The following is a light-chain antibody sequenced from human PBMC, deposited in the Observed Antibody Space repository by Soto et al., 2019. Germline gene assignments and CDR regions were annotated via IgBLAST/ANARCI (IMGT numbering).Light chain of an antibody. CDR3: QRYNNWPLT. J-gene: IGKJ4*01. Sequence: EIVMTQSPATLSVSPGEVATLSCRSSQGIGSTLAWYQHKPGQTPRLLIYDASTRATGVPARFSGSGSGTEFTLTITVLQYEDFAVYYCQRYNNWPLTFGGGTQVESK. CDR1: QGIGST. V-gene: IGKV3-15*01. CDR2: DAS.